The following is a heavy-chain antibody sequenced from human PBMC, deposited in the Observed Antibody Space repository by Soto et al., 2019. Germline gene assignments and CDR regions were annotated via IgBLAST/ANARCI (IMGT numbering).Heavy chain of an antibody. J-gene: IGHJ5*02. V-gene: IGHV3-30-3*01. D-gene: IGHD3-10*01. Sequence: QVQLVESGEGVVQPGTSLTLSCAASGFTFSSFTMHWVRQAPGKGLEWVAVISYDGNNKKYADSVRGRFTISRDNSKNTLFLQMNSLKTEDTAVYYCVRERDFGSENYYNWGYNYFDPRGQGTLVTVSS. CDR3: VRERDFGSENYYNWGYNYFDP. CDR1: GFTFSSFT. CDR2: ISYDGNNK.